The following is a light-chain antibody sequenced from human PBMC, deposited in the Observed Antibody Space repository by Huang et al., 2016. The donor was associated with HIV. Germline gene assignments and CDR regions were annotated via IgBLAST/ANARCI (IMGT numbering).Light chain of an antibody. J-gene: IGKJ2*01. V-gene: IGKV3-20*01. Sequence: EIVLTPSPGTLSLSLGKRATLSCRASQSISSNYLAWYQQKPGQAPRLLIYGASSRATGIPDRVSGSGSGTNFTLTISRLEPEDFAVYYCQQYGSSLYTFGQGTKLEIK. CDR1: QSISSNY. CDR2: GAS. CDR3: QQYGSSLYT.